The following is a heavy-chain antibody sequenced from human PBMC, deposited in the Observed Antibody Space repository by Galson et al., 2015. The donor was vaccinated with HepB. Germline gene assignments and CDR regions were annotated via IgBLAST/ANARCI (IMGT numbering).Heavy chain of an antibody. CDR2: MHYSGRS. J-gene: IGHJ5*02. V-gene: IGHV4-59*01. D-gene: IGHD2-15*01. CDR1: GGSISNYY. Sequence: SETLSLTCSVSGGSISNYYWSWIRQPPGKGLEWIGYMHYSGRSNYNPSLESRVTISIDTYKNQFSLKLSSVTAADTAVYYCARYYCIGTTCYSTNWFDPWGQGTLVTVSS. CDR3: ARYYCIGTTCYSTNWFDP.